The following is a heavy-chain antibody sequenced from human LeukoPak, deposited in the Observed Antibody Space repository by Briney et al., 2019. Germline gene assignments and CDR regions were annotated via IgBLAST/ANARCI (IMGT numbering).Heavy chain of an antibody. CDR1: GFIFSNYW. CDR2: VNNDGSST. Sequence: SGGSLRLSYAASGFIFSNYWMHWVRQAPGKGLVWVSRVNNDGSSTTYADSVKGRFTISRDNAKNTLYLQMNSLRAEDTAVYYCAKGGLRVTDYWGQGTLVTVSS. J-gene: IGHJ4*02. V-gene: IGHV3-74*03. D-gene: IGHD5/OR15-5a*01. CDR3: AKGGLRVTDY.